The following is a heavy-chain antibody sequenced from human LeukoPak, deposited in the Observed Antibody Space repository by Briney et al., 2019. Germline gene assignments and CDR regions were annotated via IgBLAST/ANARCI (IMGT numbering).Heavy chain of an antibody. D-gene: IGHD3-10*01. J-gene: IGHJ4*02. CDR2: ISGSGAST. V-gene: IGHV3-23*01. CDR1: GFTFSTYG. CDR3: AKDFNSGLLWFGELTFGN. Sequence: GGSLRLSYAASGFTFSTYGMSWVRQAPGKGLEWVSTISGSGASTYYADSVKGRFTISRDNSKKTLYLQVNSLRAEDTAVYYCAKDFNSGLLWFGELTFGNWGQGTLVTVSS.